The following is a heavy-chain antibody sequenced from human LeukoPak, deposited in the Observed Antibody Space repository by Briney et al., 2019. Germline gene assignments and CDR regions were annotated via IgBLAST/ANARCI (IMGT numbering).Heavy chain of an antibody. J-gene: IGHJ1*01. V-gene: IGHV3-7*01. D-gene: IGHD4-11*01. CDR1: GFIFSNCW. CDR3: ATYSTRNAREFQS. CDR2: IKTDASEK. Sequence: SGGSLRLSCETSGFIFSNCWVTWVRQAPGKGLEWVANIKTDASEKYYADSVKGRFTISRDNAKMSLYLQMNSLRVEDTAVYYCATYSTRNAREFQSWGQGTLVTVSS.